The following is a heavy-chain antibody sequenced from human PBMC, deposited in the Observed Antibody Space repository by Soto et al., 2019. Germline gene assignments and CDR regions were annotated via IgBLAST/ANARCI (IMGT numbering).Heavy chain of an antibody. V-gene: IGHV1-69*02. J-gene: IGHJ5*02. CDR3: EGWGSGSYYATDNNWFDP. Sequence: QVQLVQSGAEVKKPGSSVKVSCKASGGTFSSYTISWVRQAPGQGLEWMGRIIPILGIANYAQKFQGRVTITADKSTSTAYMELSSLRSEDTAVYYCEGWGSGSYYATDNNWFDPWGQGTLVTVSS. CDR1: GGTFSSYT. D-gene: IGHD3-10*01. CDR2: IIPILGIA.